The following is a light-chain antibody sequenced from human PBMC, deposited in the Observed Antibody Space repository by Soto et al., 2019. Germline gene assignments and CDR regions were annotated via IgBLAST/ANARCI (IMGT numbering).Light chain of an antibody. CDR3: QQYNNWPRSIT. Sequence: IVMPQTPSTLSVSPGERSTLSCTSIQSVSSNLAWYQQKPGQAPRLLIYGASTRATGIPARFSGSGSGTEFSLTISSLQSEDFAVYYCQQYNNWPRSITFGHGTRLEIK. CDR1: QSVSSN. CDR2: GAS. V-gene: IGKV3-15*01. J-gene: IGKJ5*01.